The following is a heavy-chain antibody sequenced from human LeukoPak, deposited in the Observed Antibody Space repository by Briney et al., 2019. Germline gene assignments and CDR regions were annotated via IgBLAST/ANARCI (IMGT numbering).Heavy chain of an antibody. CDR2: ISAYNGNT. V-gene: IGHV1-18*01. D-gene: IGHD3-9*01. J-gene: IGHJ5*02. CDR1: GYTFTSYG. CDR3: ARDPLEYYDILTGYLGGESWFDP. Sequence: ASVKVSCKASGYTFTSYGISWVRQAPGQGLEWMGWISAYNGNTNYAQKLQGRVTMTTDTSTSTAYMELRSLRSDDTAVYYCARDPLEYYDILTGYLGGESWFDPWGQGTLATVSS.